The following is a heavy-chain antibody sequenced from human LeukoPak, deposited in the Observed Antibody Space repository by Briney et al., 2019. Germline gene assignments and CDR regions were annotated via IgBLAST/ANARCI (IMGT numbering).Heavy chain of an antibody. V-gene: IGHV3-21*01. J-gene: IGHJ1*01. CDR1: GFTFSSYP. CDR3: AREYYDIVTGYSPAEYLQY. CDR2: ISSSSRYI. Sequence: GGSLRLSCAASGFTFSSYPMHWVRQAPGKGLEWVSSISSSSRYIYYADSVQGRFTISRDNAKNSLYLQMNSLRAEDTAVYYCAREYYDIVTGYSPAEYLQYWGQGTLVTVSS. D-gene: IGHD3-9*01.